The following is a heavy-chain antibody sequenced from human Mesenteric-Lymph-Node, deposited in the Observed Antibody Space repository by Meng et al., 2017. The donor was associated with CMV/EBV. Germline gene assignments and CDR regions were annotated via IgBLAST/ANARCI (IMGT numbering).Heavy chain of an antibody. J-gene: IGHJ4*02. CDR1: GGSFSPYY. CDR2: INHSEST. Sequence: SETLSLTCGVYGGSFSPYYWNWIRQPPGEGLEWIGEINHSESTNYNPSLESRVAISLDTSKNQFSLKLRSVTAADTAVYYCAISYQLLSFFDYWGQGTLVTVSS. D-gene: IGHD2-2*01. V-gene: IGHV4-34*01. CDR3: AISYQLLSFFDY.